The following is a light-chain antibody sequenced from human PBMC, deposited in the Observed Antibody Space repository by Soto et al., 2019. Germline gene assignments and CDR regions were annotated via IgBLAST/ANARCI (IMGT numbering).Light chain of an antibody. J-gene: IGLJ2*01. CDR3: ASWDDDLGAVI. Sequence: QSVLTQPPSASRTPGQRVTISCSGSSSNIGSSAVNWYQHLPGTAPKLLIYTNNQRPSGVPDRFSGSKSATSASLAISGLQSEDEADYYCASWDDDLGAVIFGGGTKLTVL. CDR1: SSNIGSSA. V-gene: IGLV1-44*01. CDR2: TNN.